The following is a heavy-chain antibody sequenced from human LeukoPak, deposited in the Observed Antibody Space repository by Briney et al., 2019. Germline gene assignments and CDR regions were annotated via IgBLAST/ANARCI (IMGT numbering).Heavy chain of an antibody. CDR2: ISAYGDSK. CDR3: AKARTDMFSLSWLDY. J-gene: IGHJ4*02. Sequence: GGSLRLSCAASGFTFSNYATSWVRQAPGKGLEWVSGISAYGDSKYYADSVNGRFTISRDNSKNTLYLQMNSLRAEDTAVYYCAKARTDMFSLSWLDYWGQGTLVTVSS. V-gene: IGHV3-23*01. CDR1: GFTFSNYA. D-gene: IGHD3-22*01.